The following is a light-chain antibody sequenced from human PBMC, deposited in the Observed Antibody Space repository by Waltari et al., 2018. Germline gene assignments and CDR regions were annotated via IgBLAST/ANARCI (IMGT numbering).Light chain of an antibody. J-gene: IGKJ1*01. Sequence: EIVLTQSPGSLSSSPGERVTLSCRASQRVSRALAWYQQQPGQAPRLLIFGASNRATGIPDRFSGSWSETDFSLTISRLEPEDFAVYYCQHYVRLPATFGRGTKVEIK. CDR1: QRVSRA. CDR3: QHYVRLPAT. CDR2: GAS. V-gene: IGKV3-20*01.